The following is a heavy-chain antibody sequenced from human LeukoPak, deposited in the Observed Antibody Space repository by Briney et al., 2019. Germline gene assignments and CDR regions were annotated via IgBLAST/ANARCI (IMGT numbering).Heavy chain of an antibody. V-gene: IGHV4-59*08. D-gene: IGHD5-18*01. Sequence: PSETLSLTCTVSGGSISSYYWSWIRQPPGKRLEWIGYIYYSGSTNYNPSLKSRVTISVDTSKNQLSLKLSSVTAADTAVCYCARHIQLWFGIAAGTGYYGMDVWGQGTTVTVSS. CDR3: ARHIQLWFGIAAGTGYYGMDV. CDR1: GGSISSYY. CDR2: IYYSGST. J-gene: IGHJ6*02.